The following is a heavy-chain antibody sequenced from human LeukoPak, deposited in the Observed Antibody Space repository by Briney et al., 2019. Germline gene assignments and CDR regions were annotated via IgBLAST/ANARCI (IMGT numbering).Heavy chain of an antibody. V-gene: IGHV4-61*02. CDR1: GGSIGSGSYY. D-gene: IGHD6-6*01. Sequence: SETLSLTCTVSGGSIGSGSYYWSWIRQPAGKGLEWIGRIYTSGSTNYNPSLKSRVTISVDTSKNQFSLKLSSVTAADTAVYYCARDTFSSGRYFDYWGQGTLVTVSS. J-gene: IGHJ4*02. CDR2: IYTSGST. CDR3: ARDTFSSGRYFDY.